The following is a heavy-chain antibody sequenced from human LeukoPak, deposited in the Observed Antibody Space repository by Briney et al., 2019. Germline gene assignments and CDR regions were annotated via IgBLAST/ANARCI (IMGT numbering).Heavy chain of an antibody. J-gene: IGHJ4*02. Sequence: GGSLRLSCAASGFTFSSYSMNWVRQAPGKGLEWVSSISSSSSYIYYADSVKGRFTISRDNAKNSLYLQMNSLRAEDTAVYYCAKGEGQQRLIDYWGQGTLVTVSS. CDR1: GFTFSSYS. CDR2: ISSSSSYI. CDR3: AKGEGQQRLIDY. V-gene: IGHV3-21*01. D-gene: IGHD6-13*01.